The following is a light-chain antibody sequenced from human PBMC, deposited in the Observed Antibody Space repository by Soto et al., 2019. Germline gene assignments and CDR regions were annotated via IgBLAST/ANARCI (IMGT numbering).Light chain of an antibody. V-gene: IGLV4-69*01. Sequence: QLVLTQSPSASASLGASVKLTCTLSSGHSSYAIAWHQQQPEKGPRYLMKLNSDGSHSKGDGIPDRFSGSSSGAERYLTISSLQSEDEADYYRQTWGTGIVVFGGGTKVTVL. J-gene: IGLJ2*01. CDR3: QTWGTGIVV. CDR1: SGHSSYA. CDR2: LNSDGSH.